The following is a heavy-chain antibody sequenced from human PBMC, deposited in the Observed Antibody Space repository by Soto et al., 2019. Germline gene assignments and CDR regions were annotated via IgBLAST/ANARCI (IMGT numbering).Heavy chain of an antibody. Sequence: TLSLTCTVSGGSISSYYWSWIRQPPGKALEWLALIYWDDDKRYSPSLKSRLTITKDTSKNQVVLTMTNMDPVDTATYYCALSPRGYSWNRRDYYYGMDVWGQGTTVTVSS. D-gene: IGHD1-20*01. V-gene: IGHV2-5*08. CDR1: GGSISSYYW. J-gene: IGHJ6*02. CDR3: ALSPRGYSWNRRDYYYGMDV. CDR2: IYWDDDK.